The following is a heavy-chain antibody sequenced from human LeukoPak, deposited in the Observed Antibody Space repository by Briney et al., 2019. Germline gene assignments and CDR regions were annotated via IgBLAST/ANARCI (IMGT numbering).Heavy chain of an antibody. CDR2: IYYSGST. V-gene: IGHV4-59*01. J-gene: IGHJ6*03. CDR1: GGSISSYY. D-gene: IGHD2-2*01. Sequence: SETLSLTCTVSGGSISSYYWSWIRQPPGKGLEWIGYIYYSGSTNYNPSLKSRVTISVDTSKNQFSLKLSSVTAADTAVYYCARALDGIVVVPALLGHYYYYMDVWGKGTTVTVSS. CDR3: ARALDGIVVVPALLGHYYYYMDV.